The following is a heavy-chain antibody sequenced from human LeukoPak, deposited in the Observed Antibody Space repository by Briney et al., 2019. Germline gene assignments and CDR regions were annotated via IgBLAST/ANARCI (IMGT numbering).Heavy chain of an antibody. D-gene: IGHD3-22*01. CDR2: IYQSGST. Sequence: SETLSLTCNVSDYSISSAYYWGWIRQPPGEGLEWIRTIYQSGSTYYNPSLKSRVTISVDMSKNQFSLRLSSVTASDTAAYYCARAARGSSVYFAWFDRWGQGTLVTVSS. J-gene: IGHJ5*02. V-gene: IGHV4-38-2*02. CDR1: DYSISSAYY. CDR3: ARAARGSSVYFAWFDR.